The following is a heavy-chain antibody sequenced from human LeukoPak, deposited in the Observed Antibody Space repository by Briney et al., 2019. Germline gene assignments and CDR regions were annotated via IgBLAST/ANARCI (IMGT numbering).Heavy chain of an antibody. CDR3: ARVLLEYQLPDY. J-gene: IGHJ4*02. CDR1: GGSISSSSYY. CDR2: IYYSGST. V-gene: IGHV4-61*01. D-gene: IGHD2-2*01. Sequence: SETLSLTCTVSGGSISSSSYYWSWIRQPPGKGLEWIGYIYYSGSTNYNPSLKSRVTISVDTSKNQFSLKLSSVTAADTAVYYCARVLLEYQLPDYWGQGTLVTVSS.